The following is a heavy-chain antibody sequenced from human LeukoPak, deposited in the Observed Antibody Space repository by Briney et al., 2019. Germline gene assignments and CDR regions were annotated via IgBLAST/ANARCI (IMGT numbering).Heavy chain of an antibody. D-gene: IGHD5-18*01. CDR1: GFTFSSYA. CDR2: ISGSGGST. V-gene: IGHV3-23*01. Sequence: PGGSLRLSCAASGFTFSSYAMSWVRQAPGKGLEWVSVISGSGGSTRYVDSVKGRFTISRDNSKNTLYLQMNSLRAEDTAVYYCAKGQTAMDAFDVWGQGTMVTVSS. J-gene: IGHJ3*01. CDR3: AKGQTAMDAFDV.